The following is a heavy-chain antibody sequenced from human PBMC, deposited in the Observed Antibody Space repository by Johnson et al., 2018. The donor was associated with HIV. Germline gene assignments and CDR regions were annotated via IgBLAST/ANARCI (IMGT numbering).Heavy chain of an antibody. V-gene: IGHV3-66*01. CDR3: ARAYTYGAFDI. CDR1: GFTFSDYY. Sequence: VQLVESGGGLVKPGGSLRLSCAASGFTFSDYYMGWIRQAPGKGLEWVSIIYSGGSTYHADSVKGRFIISRDNSKSTLYLQMNSLRAEDTAVYYCARAYTYGAFDIWGQGTMVTVSS. D-gene: IGHD5-18*01. J-gene: IGHJ3*02. CDR2: IYSGGST.